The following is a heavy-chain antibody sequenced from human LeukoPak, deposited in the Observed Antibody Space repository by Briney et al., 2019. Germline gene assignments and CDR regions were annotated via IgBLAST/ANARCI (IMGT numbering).Heavy chain of an antibody. CDR2: VSQRGAT. V-gene: IGHV4-59*13. J-gene: IGHJ3*01. CDR1: GAAINGFS. D-gene: IGHD1-26*01. Sequence: SETLSLTCSVSGAAINGFSWSWIRQTPEKGLEWIGYVSQRGATTTNPSLKTRGSITADTSKSQFSLKMTSVTAADTAICYCARERSGSYYTFDVWGPGTMVSVS. CDR3: ARERSGSYYTFDV.